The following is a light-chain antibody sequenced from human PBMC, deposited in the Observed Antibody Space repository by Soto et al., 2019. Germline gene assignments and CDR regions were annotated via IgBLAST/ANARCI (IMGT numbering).Light chain of an antibody. J-gene: IGKJ2*01. Sequence: DIQMTQSPSTLSASVGDRVTITCRASQTIGRWLAWYQQNPGKAPKLLISDASSLASGVPSRFSGSGSGTEFTLTICGLQRDDFATYYCQQYNSYSSYTFGQGTKLEIK. CDR2: DAS. V-gene: IGKV1-5*01. CDR3: QQYNSYSSYT. CDR1: QTIGRW.